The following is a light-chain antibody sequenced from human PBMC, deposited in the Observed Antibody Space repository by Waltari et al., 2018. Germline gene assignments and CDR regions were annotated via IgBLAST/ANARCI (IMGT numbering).Light chain of an antibody. CDR1: RNDIGDYNY. J-gene: IGLJ3*02. V-gene: IGLV2-14*01. Sequence: QSALTQPASVSGSPGQSITISSTGTRNDIGDYNYVSWYQHQSGKAPKLMIYEVTERPLGVSNRFSGSKSGNTASLTISWLQADDEADYYCTSFSTISTSLFGGGTKVTVL. CDR2: EVT. CDR3: TSFSTISTSL.